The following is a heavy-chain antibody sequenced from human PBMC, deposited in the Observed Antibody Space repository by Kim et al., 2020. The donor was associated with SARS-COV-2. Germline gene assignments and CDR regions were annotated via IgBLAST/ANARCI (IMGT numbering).Heavy chain of an antibody. Sequence: GGSLRLSCAASGFTFGSYSMNWVRQAPGKVLEWLSYISSSSSTIYYADSVKGRFTISRDNAKNSLYLQMNSLRDEDTAVYYCARDRPRMTTVTPFDYWGQGTLVTVSS. D-gene: IGHD4-17*01. V-gene: IGHV3-48*02. CDR3: ARDRPRMTTVTPFDY. CDR2: ISSSSSTI. J-gene: IGHJ4*02. CDR1: GFTFGSYS.